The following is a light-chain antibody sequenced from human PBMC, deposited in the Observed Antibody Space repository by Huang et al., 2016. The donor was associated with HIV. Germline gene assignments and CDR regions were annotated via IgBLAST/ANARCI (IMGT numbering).Light chain of an antibody. CDR2: GAS. V-gene: IGKV3-15*01. Sequence: EVVMTQSTATLSVSPGERVTLFCRASQSVGRNLAWYQQRPGQPPRLLIYGASTRATGIPARVSGGGSGTEFTLTISSLQSEDFAVYYCQQYNNWPPFTFGQGTKLEIK. J-gene: IGKJ2*01. CDR1: QSVGRN. CDR3: QQYNNWPPFT.